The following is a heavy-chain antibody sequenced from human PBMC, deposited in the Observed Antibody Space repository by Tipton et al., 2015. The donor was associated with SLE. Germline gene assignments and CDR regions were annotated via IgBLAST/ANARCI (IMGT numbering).Heavy chain of an antibody. Sequence: TLSLTCAVSGGSISSSNWWSWVRQPPGKGLGWIGGIYHSGSTNYNPSLKSRVTISVDKSKNQFSLKLSSVTAADTAVYYCARVPYSSGRPGDDAFDIWGQGTMVTVSS. CDR3: ARVPYSSGRPGDDAFDI. CDR2: IYHSGST. D-gene: IGHD6-19*01. J-gene: IGHJ3*02. V-gene: IGHV4-4*02. CDR1: GGSISSSNW.